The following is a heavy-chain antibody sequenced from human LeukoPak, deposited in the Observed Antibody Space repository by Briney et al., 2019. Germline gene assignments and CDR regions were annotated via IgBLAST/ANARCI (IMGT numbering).Heavy chain of an antibody. CDR3: AKDSRRDYYFDY. CDR2: IRYDGSNK. J-gene: IGHJ4*02. CDR1: GFTFSSYG. V-gene: IGHV3-30*02. Sequence: GGSLRLSCAASGFTFSSYGMHWVRQAPGKGLEWVAFIRYDGSNKYYADFVKGRFTISRDNSKNTLYLQMNSLRAEDTAVYYCAKDSRRDYYFDYWGQGTLVTVSS. D-gene: IGHD3/OR15-3a*01.